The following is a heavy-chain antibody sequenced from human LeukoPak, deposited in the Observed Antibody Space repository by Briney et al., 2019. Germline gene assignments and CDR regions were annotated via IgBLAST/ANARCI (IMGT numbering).Heavy chain of an antibody. CDR2: IYYSGRT. CDR1: GGSISSSSYY. J-gene: IGHJ4*02. CDR3: AREFSWSGFFDY. D-gene: IGHD3-3*01. V-gene: IGHV4-39*02. Sequence: PSETLSLTCTVSGGSISSSSYYWGWIRQPPGKGLEWLGSIYYSGRTYYNPSLKSRVTISVDTSKNQFSLKLSSVTAADTAVYYCAREFSWSGFFDYWGQGTLVTVSS.